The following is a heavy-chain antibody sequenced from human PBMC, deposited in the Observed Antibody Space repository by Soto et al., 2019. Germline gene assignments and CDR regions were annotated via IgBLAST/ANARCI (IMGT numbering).Heavy chain of an antibody. CDR3: ARDKKGIAAAGGYYYYYGMDV. J-gene: IGHJ6*02. V-gene: IGHV4-4*07. CDR1: GGSISSYY. D-gene: IGHD6-13*01. Sequence: PSETLSLTCTVSGGSISSYYWSWIRQPAGKGLEWIGRFYTSGSTNYNPSLKSRVTMAVDTSKNQFSLKLSSVTAADTAVYYCARDKKGIAAAGGYYYYYGMDVWGQGTTVT. CDR2: FYTSGST.